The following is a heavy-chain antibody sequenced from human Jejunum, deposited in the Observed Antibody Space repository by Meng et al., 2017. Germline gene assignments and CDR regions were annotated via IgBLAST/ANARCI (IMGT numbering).Heavy chain of an antibody. CDR3: ARGATGTRPFDY. CDR1: GGSITTDW. CDR2: IWHSGAS. Sequence: QVRLEESGPGLVKLSGTLSLTCAVSGGSITTDWWNWVRQPPGKGLEWIGEIWHSGASNYNPSLRSRVTISVDKSKNQLSLELASLTAADTAVYYCARGATGTRPFDYWGQGTLVTVSS. J-gene: IGHJ4*02. D-gene: IGHD5-12*01. V-gene: IGHV4-4*02.